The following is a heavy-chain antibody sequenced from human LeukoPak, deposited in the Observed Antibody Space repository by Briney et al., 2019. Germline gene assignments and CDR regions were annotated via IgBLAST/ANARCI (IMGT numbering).Heavy chain of an antibody. D-gene: IGHD1-26*01. Sequence: PGRSLRLSCAASGFTFSTYAMHWVRQAPGKGLEWVAAIKQDGSEKYYVDSVKGRFTISRDNAKNSMYLQMNSLRAEDSAVYYCASSTLSVGSSLTFDLWGHGTLVTVSS. J-gene: IGHJ3*01. CDR1: GFTFSTYA. V-gene: IGHV3-7*01. CDR3: ASSTLSVGSSLTFDL. CDR2: IKQDGSEK.